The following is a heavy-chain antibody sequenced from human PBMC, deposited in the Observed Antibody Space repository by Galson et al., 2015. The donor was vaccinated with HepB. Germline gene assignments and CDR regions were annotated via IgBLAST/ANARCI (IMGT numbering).Heavy chain of an antibody. CDR2: ISYDGSNK. J-gene: IGHJ4*02. V-gene: IGHV3-30*18. Sequence: SLRLSCAASGFTFSSYGMHWVRQAPGKGLEWVAVISYDGSNKYYADSVKGRFTISRDNSKNTLYLQMNSLRAEDTAVYYCAKDRGGSWIVDHWGQGTLVTVSS. D-gene: IGHD1-26*01. CDR3: AKDRGGSWIVDH. CDR1: GFTFSSYG.